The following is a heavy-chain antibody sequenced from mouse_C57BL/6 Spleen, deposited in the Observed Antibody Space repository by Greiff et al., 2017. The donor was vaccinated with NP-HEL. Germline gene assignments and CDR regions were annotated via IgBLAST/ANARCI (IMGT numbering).Heavy chain of an antibody. CDR1: GFTFSSYA. CDR2: ISDGGSYT. CDR3: ARDRDYYGSSFLYWYFDV. V-gene: IGHV5-4*01. D-gene: IGHD1-1*01. J-gene: IGHJ1*03. Sequence: EVQGVESGGGLVKPGGSLKLSCAASGFTFSSYAMSWVRQTPEKRLEWVATISDGGSYTYYPDNVKGRFTISRDNAKNNLYLQMSHLKSEDTAMYYCARDRDYYGSSFLYWYFDVWGTGTTVTVSS.